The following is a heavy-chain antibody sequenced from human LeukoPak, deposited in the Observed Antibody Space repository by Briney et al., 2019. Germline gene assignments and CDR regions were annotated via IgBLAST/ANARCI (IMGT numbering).Heavy chain of an antibody. CDR1: GGSISSYY. CDR3: ARAPAYSSGYYCDY. D-gene: IGHD3-22*01. V-gene: IGHV4-59*01. J-gene: IGHJ4*02. CDR2: IYYSGST. Sequence: PSETLSLTCIVSGGSISSYYWSWIRQPPGKGLEWIGYIYYSGSTNYNPSLKSRVTISVDTSKNQFSLKLSSVTAADTAVYYCARAPAYSSGYYCDYWGQGTLVTVSS.